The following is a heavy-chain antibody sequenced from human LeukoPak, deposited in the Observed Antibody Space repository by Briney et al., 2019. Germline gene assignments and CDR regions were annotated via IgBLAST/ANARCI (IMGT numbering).Heavy chain of an antibody. CDR1: GFTFSSSD. V-gene: IGHV3-30*18. Sequence: GRSLRLSCAASGFTFSSSDMHWVRQAPGKGLEWVAVISYDATNKYYADSVRGRFTLSRDNSKNTLYLQTNTLRAEDTAVYYCANLLGYCSNGVCYTAWGQGTLVTVSS. CDR2: ISYDATNK. D-gene: IGHD2-8*01. J-gene: IGHJ5*02. CDR3: ANLLGYCSNGVCYTA.